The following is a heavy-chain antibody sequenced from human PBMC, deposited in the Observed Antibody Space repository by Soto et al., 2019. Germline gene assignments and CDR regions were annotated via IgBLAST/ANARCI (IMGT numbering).Heavy chain of an antibody. Sequence: QVQLVESGGGVVQPGRSLRLSCAASGFTFSSYGMHCVRQAPGKGLEWVAVISYDGSNKYYADSVKGRFTISRDNSKNTLYLQMNSLRAEDTAVYYCANGSAFFDYWGQGTLVTVSS. V-gene: IGHV3-30*18. CDR1: GFTFSSYG. J-gene: IGHJ4*02. CDR3: ANGSAFFDY. CDR2: ISYDGSNK. D-gene: IGHD2-2*01.